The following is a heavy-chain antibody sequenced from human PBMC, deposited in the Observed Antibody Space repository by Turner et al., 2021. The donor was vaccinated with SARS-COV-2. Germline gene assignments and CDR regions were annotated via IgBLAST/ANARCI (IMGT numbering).Heavy chain of an antibody. CDR3: ARLPERYFFDY. Sequence: LQLQESGPGLVKPSETLSLTGTVSGGSITKNYDYWGWIRQPPGKGLEWIGSIYYSGNTYYNPSLKSRVTISVDTSKSQFSLKLSSVTAADTAVYYCARLPERYFFDYWGQGALVTVSS. CDR2: IYYSGNT. J-gene: IGHJ4*02. V-gene: IGHV4-39*01. CDR1: GGSITKNYDY.